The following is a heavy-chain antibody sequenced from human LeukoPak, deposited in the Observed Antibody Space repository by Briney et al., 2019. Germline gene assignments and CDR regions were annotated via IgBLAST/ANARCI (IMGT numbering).Heavy chain of an antibody. J-gene: IGHJ6*02. V-gene: IGHV3-30*04. CDR1: GFTFSSYA. CDR2: ISYDGSNK. Sequence: GRSLRLSCAASGFTFSSYAMHWVRQAPGKGLEWVAVISYDGSNKYYADSVKGRFTISRDNSKNTLYLQMNSLRAEDTAVYYCAREVILPAAMRHYYYGMDVWGQGTTVTVSS. CDR3: AREVILPAAMRHYYYGMDV. D-gene: IGHD2-2*01.